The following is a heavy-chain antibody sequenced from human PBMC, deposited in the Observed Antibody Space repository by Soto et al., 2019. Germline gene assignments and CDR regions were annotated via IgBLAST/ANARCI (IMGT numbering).Heavy chain of an antibody. CDR3: GRGTAPRGYSYRYGGY. CDR2: IWYDGSNK. CDR1: GFTFSSYG. V-gene: IGHV3-33*01. Sequence: QVQLVESGGGVVQPGRSLRLSCAASGFTFSSYGMHWVRQAPGKGLEWVAVIWYDGSNKYYADSVKGRFTISRDNSKNQLYRQMDRPRVEATALHYCGRGTAPRGYSYRYGGYWGQGTLVTVSP. D-gene: IGHD5-18*01. J-gene: IGHJ4*02.